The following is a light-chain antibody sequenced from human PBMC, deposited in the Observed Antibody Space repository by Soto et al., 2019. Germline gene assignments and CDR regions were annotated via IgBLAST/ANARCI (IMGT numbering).Light chain of an antibody. CDR1: SGNIANNF. CDR2: EDT. J-gene: IGLJ1*01. Sequence: NFMLTQPHSVSESPGRTVTISCTRNSGNIANNFVQWYQLRPGSAPSTVIFEDTRRPSGVPGRFSGSIDSSSNSASLTISGLRAEDEADYYCNSYVAGSNVFGTGTKLTVL. V-gene: IGLV6-57*04. CDR3: NSYVAGSNV.